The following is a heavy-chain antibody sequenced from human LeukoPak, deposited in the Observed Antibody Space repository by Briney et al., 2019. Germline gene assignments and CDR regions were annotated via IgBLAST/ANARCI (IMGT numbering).Heavy chain of an antibody. J-gene: IGHJ5*02. D-gene: IGHD1-26*01. CDR3: VRDVGSPFEFLGWFDP. V-gene: IGHV4-39*07. CDR1: GGSISSSSYY. Sequence: SETLSLTCTVSGGSISSSSYYWGWIRQPPGKGLEWIGSIYYSGSTYYNPSLKSRVTISVDTSKNQFSLKLSSVTAADTAVYYCVRDVGSPFEFLGWFDPWGQGTLVTVSS. CDR2: IYYSGST.